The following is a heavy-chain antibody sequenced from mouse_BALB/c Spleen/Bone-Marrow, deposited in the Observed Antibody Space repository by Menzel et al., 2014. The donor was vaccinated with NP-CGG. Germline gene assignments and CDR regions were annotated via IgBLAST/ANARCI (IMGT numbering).Heavy chain of an antibody. V-gene: IGHV1-4*02. J-gene: IGHJ2*01. D-gene: IGHD1-2*01. CDR1: GYTFTGYT. CDR2: IVPRSGYT. Sequence: VQLQQSASELARPGASVRLSCRASGYTFTGYTMQWVKQRPGQGLEWIGYIVPRSGYTDYNQKFKDKTTLTADKSSSTAYMHLSRLTSEASAVYYCAREDITTASFDYWAQATTLTVSS. CDR3: AREDITTASFDY.